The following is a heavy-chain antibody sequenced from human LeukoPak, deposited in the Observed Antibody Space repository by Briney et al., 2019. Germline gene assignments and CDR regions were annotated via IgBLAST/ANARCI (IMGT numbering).Heavy chain of an antibody. Sequence: GASVTVSCKASGGTFSSYAISWVRQAPGQGLEWMGGIIPIFGTANYAQKFQGRVTITADESTSTAYMELSSLRSEDAAVYYCAREWCSGGSCYYNYWGQGTLVTVSS. CDR3: AREWCSGGSCYYNY. CDR2: IIPIFGTA. CDR1: GGTFSSYA. J-gene: IGHJ4*02. D-gene: IGHD2-15*01. V-gene: IGHV1-69*13.